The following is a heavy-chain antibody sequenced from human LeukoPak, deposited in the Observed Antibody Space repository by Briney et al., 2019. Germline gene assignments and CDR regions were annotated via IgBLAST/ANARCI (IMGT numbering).Heavy chain of an antibody. CDR1: GFTFSSYS. CDR2: ISSSSSYI. CDR3: ARVDIAAAGDFDY. J-gene: IGHJ4*02. Sequence: SGGSLRLSCAASGFTFSSYSMNWVRQAPGKGLEWVSSISSSSSYIYYADSVKGRFTISRDNAKNSLYLQMNSLRAEDTAVNYCARVDIAAAGDFDYWGQGTLVTVSS. V-gene: IGHV3-21*01. D-gene: IGHD6-13*01.